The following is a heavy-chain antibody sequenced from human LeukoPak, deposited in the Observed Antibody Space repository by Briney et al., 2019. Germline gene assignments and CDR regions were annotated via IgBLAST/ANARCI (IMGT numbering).Heavy chain of an antibody. CDR2: IKQDGSEI. CDR1: GFTFGSYW. D-gene: IGHD5-18*01. Sequence: GGSLRLSCAASGFTFGSYWMHWVRQAPGKGLEWVANIKQDGSEIMYVDSVKGRFTISRDHAKSSLYLQMNSLRVEDTAVYYCARDLYNYGPAFDYWGQGTLVTVSS. V-gene: IGHV3-7*05. CDR3: ARDLYNYGPAFDY. J-gene: IGHJ4*02.